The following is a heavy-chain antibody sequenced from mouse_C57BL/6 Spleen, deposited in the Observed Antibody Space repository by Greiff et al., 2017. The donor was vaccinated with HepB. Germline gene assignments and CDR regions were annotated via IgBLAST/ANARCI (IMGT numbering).Heavy chain of an antibody. Sequence: QVQLQQPGAELVKPGASVKLSCKASGYTFTSYWMHWVKQRPGQGLEWIGMIHPNSGSTNYNEKFKSKATLTVDKSSSTAYMQLSSLTSEDSAVYYCARTDGSSSWYFDVWGTGTTVTVSS. CDR2: IHPNSGST. CDR1: GYTFTSYW. CDR3: ARTDGSSSWYFDV. J-gene: IGHJ1*03. D-gene: IGHD1-1*01. V-gene: IGHV1-64*01.